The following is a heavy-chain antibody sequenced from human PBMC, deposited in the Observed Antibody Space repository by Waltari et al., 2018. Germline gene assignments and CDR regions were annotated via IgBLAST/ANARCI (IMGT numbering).Heavy chain of an antibody. D-gene: IGHD3-3*01. J-gene: IGHJ3*02. CDR1: GGSISSGDYY. CDR2: IYYTGSP. CDR3: ARRDDFWYGFDI. Sequence: QVQLQESGPGLVKPSQTLSLTCTVSGGSISSGDYYWSWLRQPPGQGLEWIGYIYYTGSPYYNPSLKSRVSISVDTSKNQFSLRLSSVTAADTAVYYCARRDDFWYGFDIWGQGTMVTVSS. V-gene: IGHV4-30-4*01.